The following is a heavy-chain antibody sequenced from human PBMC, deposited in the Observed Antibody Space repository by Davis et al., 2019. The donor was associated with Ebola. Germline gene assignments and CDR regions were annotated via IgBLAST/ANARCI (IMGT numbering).Heavy chain of an antibody. J-gene: IGHJ3*02. CDR1: GFTFDDYA. CDR3: AKVRPYDSSGYGAFDI. D-gene: IGHD3-22*01. CDR2: ISWNSGSI. Sequence: SLKISCAASGFTFDDYAMHWVRQAPGKGLEWVSGISWNSGSIGYADSVKGRFTISRDNAKNSLYLQMNSLRAEDTALYYCAKVRPYDSSGYGAFDIWGQGTMVTVSS. V-gene: IGHV3-9*01.